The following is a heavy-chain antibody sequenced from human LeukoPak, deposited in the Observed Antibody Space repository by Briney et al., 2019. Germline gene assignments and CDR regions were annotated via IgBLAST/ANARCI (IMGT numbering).Heavy chain of an antibody. V-gene: IGHV3-23*01. CDR2: ISVSGGNT. Sequence: QAGGSLRLSCAASGFTFSSYAMSWVRQAPGKGLEWVSGISVSGGNTYSADSVRGQFTISRDNSKNTLYLQMNSLRAEETAVYYCAKVGLGRGDFDYWGQGTLVTVSS. CDR1: GFTFSSYA. J-gene: IGHJ4*02. D-gene: IGHD1-26*01. CDR3: AKVGLGRGDFDY.